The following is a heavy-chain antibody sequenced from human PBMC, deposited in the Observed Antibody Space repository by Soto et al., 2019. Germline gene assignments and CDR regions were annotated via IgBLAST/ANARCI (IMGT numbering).Heavy chain of an antibody. CDR3: ARDLHQMLSHKNYYFYLDV. D-gene: IGHD2-2*01. V-gene: IGHV3-11*01. CDR2: ISNTAITD. Sequence: QVQLVESGGDLVKPGGSLRLSCVASGFSFSDYSMTWMRQAPGGGLDFVAFISNTAITDYYADSVKGRFTISRDNARNPVYLEMDSLRAEDAAVSDCARDLHQMLSHKNYYFYLDVWGTGTTVTVSS. J-gene: IGHJ6*04. CDR1: GFSFSDYS.